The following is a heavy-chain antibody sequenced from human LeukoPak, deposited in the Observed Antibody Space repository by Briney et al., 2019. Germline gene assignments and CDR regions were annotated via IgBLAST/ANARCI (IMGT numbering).Heavy chain of an antibody. D-gene: IGHD4-23*01. Sequence: PSVTLSLTCAVSGYSISSGYYWGWIRQPPGKGLEWIGSIYHSGSTYYNPSLKSRVTISVDTSENQFSLKLSSVTAADTAVYYCAPTYGGETAELHYWGQGTLVTVSS. J-gene: IGHJ4*02. V-gene: IGHV4-38-2*01. CDR2: IYHSGST. CDR3: APTYGGETAELHY. CDR1: GYSISSGYY.